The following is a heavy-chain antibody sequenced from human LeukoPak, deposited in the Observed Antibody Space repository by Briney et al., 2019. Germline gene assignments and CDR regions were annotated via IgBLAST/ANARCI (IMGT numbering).Heavy chain of an antibody. V-gene: IGHV1-69*05. D-gene: IGHD3-10*01. CDR3: ARGALPGSVFDY. CDR1: GGTFSSYA. CDR2: IIPTFGTA. Sequence: SVKVSCKASGGTFSSYAISWVRQAPGQGLEWMGGIIPTFGTANYAQKFQGRVTITTDESTSTAYMELSGLRSEDTAVYYCARGALPGSVFDYWGQGTLVTVSS. J-gene: IGHJ4*02.